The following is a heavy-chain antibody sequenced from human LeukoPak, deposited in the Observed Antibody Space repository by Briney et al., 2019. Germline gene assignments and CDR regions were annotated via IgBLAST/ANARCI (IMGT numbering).Heavy chain of an antibody. J-gene: IGHJ4*02. CDR3: TTDGVVAATTGYFDY. CDR2: IKSKTDGGTT. V-gene: IGHV3-15*01. CDR1: GFTFSNAW. D-gene: IGHD2-15*01. Sequence: GGSLRLSCAASGFTFSNAWMSWVRQAPGKGLEWVGRIKSKTDGGTTDYAAPVKGRFTISRGDSKNTLYLQMNSLKTEDTAVYYCTTDGVVAATTGYFDYWGQGTLVTVSS.